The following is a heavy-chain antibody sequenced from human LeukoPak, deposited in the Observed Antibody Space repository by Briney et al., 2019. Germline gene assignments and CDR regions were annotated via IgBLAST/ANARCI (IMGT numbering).Heavy chain of an antibody. V-gene: IGHV4-39*01. J-gene: IGHJ1*01. CDR3: ARRRYYDGSGYLE. CDR1: GDSVSRSDSY. D-gene: IGHD3-22*01. Sequence: PSETLSLTCSVSGDSVSRSDSYWDWIRQPPGKGLEWIGTIYYSGRTYYSPSLKIRVTMSVDPSNNQFSLNLRSVTAADTALYYCARRRYYDGSGYLEWGQGTLLSVSS. CDR2: IYYSGRT.